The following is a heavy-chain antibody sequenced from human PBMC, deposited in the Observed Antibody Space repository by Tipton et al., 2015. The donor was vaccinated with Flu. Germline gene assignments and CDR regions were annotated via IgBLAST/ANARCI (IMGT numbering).Heavy chain of an antibody. CDR3: ARVRGYNPWAAFDI. V-gene: IGHV3-30*04. Sequence: SLRLSCAASGFTFSSYAMHWVRQAPGKGLEWVAVISYDGSNKYYADSVKGRFTISRDNSKNTLYLQMNSLRAEDTAVYYCARVRGYNPWAAFDIWGQETMVTVSS. CDR1: GFTFSSYA. J-gene: IGHJ3*02. CDR2: ISYDGSNK. D-gene: IGHD5-18*01.